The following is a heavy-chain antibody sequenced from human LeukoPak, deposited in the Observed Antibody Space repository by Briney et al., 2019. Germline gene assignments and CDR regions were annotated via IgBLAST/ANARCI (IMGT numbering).Heavy chain of an antibody. J-gene: IGHJ6*02. Sequence: PGGTLRLSCAASGFTFSSYDMHWVRHAPGKGLEWVSAIGTAGDTYYPGSVTGRFTTSRENAKNSLYLQMNSLRAGDTAVYYCARARTHFDMDVWGQGTTVTVSS. CDR3: ARARTHFDMDV. CDR1: GFTFSSYD. V-gene: IGHV3-13*01. D-gene: IGHD2-2*01. CDR2: IGTAGDT.